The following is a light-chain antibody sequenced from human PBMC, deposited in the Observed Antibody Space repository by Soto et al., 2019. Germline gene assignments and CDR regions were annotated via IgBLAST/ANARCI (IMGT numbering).Light chain of an antibody. V-gene: IGKV3-20*01. CDR3: NQYGSSPCT. CDR1: QNVRNSY. Sequence: EIVLTQSPGTLSLSPGERSTLSCRASQNVRNSYIAWYRQKPGQAPRLLIYGASIRATGIPDRFSGSGSGTDFTLNISRLDPEDFVVHYCNQYGSSPCTFGQGTKVEIK. J-gene: IGKJ1*01. CDR2: GAS.